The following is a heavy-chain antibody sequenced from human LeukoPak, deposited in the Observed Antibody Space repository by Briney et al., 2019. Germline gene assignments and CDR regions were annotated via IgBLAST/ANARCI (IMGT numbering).Heavy chain of an antibody. J-gene: IGHJ5*02. V-gene: IGHV3-23*01. CDR3: ARRDGGFASRCFDP. CDR1: GFTFANYP. Sequence: GGSLRLSCEGSGFTFANYPLGWFRQAPGKGLEWVSAISAGSDFIYYADSVKGRFTISRDNSKNMLFLQMSSLRAEDTAVYYCARRDGGFASRCFDPWGQGTLVTVSS. CDR2: ISAGSDFI. D-gene: IGHD4-23*01.